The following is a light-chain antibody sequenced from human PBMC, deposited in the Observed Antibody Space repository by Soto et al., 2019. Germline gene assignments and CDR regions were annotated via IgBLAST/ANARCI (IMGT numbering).Light chain of an antibody. V-gene: IGKV3-11*01. CDR2: DAS. CDR1: QRVSGGF. Sequence: IVLTQSPSTLSLSPGERATLYCGASQRVSGGFLACCQQKPGLAPRLILYDASNRATGIPARFSGSGSGTDFTLTISSLEPEDFAVYYCQQRSNWPPGYTFGQGTRLEIK. CDR3: QQRSNWPPGYT. J-gene: IGKJ5*01.